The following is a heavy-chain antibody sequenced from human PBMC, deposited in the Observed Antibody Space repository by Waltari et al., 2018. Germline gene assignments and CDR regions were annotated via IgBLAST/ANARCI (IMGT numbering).Heavy chain of an antibody. D-gene: IGHD2-15*01. CDR3: ARVVASIYGMDV. CDR1: GFTVRSNY. J-gene: IGHJ6*02. CDR2: IYSGGST. Sequence: EVQLVESGGGLIQPGGSLRLSCAASGFTVRSNYMSWVRQAPGKGLEWVSVIYSGGSTYYADSVKGRFTISRDNSKNTLYLQMNSLRAEDTAVYYCARVVASIYGMDVWGQGTTVTVSS. V-gene: IGHV3-53*01.